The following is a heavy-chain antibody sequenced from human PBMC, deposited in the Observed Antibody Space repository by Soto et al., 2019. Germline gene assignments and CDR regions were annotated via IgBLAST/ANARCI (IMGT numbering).Heavy chain of an antibody. CDR1: GGPISSRSYY. CDR2: VSYGGST. CDR3: GRHRRETGTYAKPLDS. J-gene: IGHJ4*02. V-gene: IGHV4-39*01. D-gene: IGHD1-1*01. Sequence: PSETLSLTCTVAGGPISSRSYYWAWIRQPPGKGLDWIGSVSYGGSTYHNPSLRSRVTISVDTSKSQFFLDLTSVTAADTAIYYCGRHRRETGTYAKPLDSWGQGTLVTVSS.